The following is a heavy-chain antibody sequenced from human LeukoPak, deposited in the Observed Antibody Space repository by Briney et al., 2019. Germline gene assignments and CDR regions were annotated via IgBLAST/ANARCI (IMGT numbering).Heavy chain of an antibody. CDR2: IIPIFGTA. J-gene: IGHJ4*02. CDR3: ARVGIAARHYFDY. CDR1: GGTFSSYA. Sequence: ASVTVSCKASGGTFSSYAISWVRQAPGQGLEWMGGIIPIFGTANYAQKFQGRVTITTDESTSTAYMELSSLRSEDTAVYYCARVGIAARHYFDYWGQGTLVTVSS. V-gene: IGHV1-69*05. D-gene: IGHD6-6*01.